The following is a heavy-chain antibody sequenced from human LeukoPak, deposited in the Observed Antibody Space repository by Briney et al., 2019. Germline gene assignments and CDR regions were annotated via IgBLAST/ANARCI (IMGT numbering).Heavy chain of an antibody. J-gene: IGHJ6*03. CDR3: ARADYVWGSYRSVSYYYMDV. CDR2: IYYSGST. Sequence: SETLSLTCTVSGGSISSYYWSWIRQPPGKGLEWIGYIYYSGSTKYNPSLKSRVTISVDTSKNQFSLKLSSVTAADTAVYYCARADYVWGSYRSVSYYYMDVWGKGTTVTVSS. CDR1: GGSISSYY. V-gene: IGHV4-59*01. D-gene: IGHD3-16*02.